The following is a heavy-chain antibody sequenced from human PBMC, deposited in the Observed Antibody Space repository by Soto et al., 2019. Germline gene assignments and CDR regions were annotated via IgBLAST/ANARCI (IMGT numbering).Heavy chain of an antibody. Sequence: SETLSLTCTVSGGSINSYYWSWIRQPPGKGLEWIGYVFYIGNTDYNPSLKSRVTILVDMSKNQFSLRLTSVTAADTAVYYCARDLYDSGGNPRYFDSWGQGTLVTVSS. J-gene: IGHJ4*02. CDR2: VFYIGNT. D-gene: IGHD4-17*01. V-gene: IGHV4-59*01. CDR3: ARDLYDSGGNPRYFDS. CDR1: GGSINSYY.